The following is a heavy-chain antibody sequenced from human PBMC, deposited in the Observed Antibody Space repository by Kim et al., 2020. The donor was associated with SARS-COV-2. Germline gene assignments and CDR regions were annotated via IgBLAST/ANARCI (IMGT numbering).Heavy chain of an antibody. Sequence: GESLKISCKGSGYRFTSYWIGWVRQMPGKGLEWMGIIYPGDSDTRYSPSFQGQVTISADKSISTAYLQWSSLKASDSAMYYCARGGGEEGDSSGYYSYFDYWGRGTLVTVSS. D-gene: IGHD3-22*01. J-gene: IGHJ4*02. V-gene: IGHV5-51*01. CDR2: IYPGDSDT. CDR3: ARGGGEEGDSSGYYSYFDY. CDR1: GYRFTSYW.